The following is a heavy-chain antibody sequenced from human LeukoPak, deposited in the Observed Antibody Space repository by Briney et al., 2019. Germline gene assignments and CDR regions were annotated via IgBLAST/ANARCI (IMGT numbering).Heavy chain of an antibody. D-gene: IGHD1-26*01. V-gene: IGHV1-69*04. Sequence: SVKVSCKASGGAFSSYAISWVRQAPGQGLEWMGRIIPILGIANYAQKFQGRVTITADKSTSTAYMELSSLRSEDTAVYYCARRYGGIVGATSDAFDIWGQGTMVTVSS. J-gene: IGHJ3*02. CDR1: GGAFSSYA. CDR3: ARRYGGIVGATSDAFDI. CDR2: IIPILGIA.